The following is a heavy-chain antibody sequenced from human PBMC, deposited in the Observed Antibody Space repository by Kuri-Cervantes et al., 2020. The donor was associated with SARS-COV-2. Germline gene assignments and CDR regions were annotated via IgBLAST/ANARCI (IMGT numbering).Heavy chain of an antibody. CDR2: IYSGGST. D-gene: IGHD3-10*01. J-gene: IGHJ1*01. CDR3: ARAQNTYGSGSYVYFQH. V-gene: IGHV3-66*01. CDR1: GFTFSSYS. Sequence: GESLKISCAASGFTFSSYSMNWVRQAPGKGLEWVSVIYSGGSTYYADSVKGRFTISRDNAKSSLYLQMNSLRAEDTAVYYCARAQNTYGSGSYVYFQHWGQGTLVTVSS.